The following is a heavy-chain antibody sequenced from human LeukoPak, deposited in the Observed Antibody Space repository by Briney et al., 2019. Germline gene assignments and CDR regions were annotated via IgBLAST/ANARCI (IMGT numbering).Heavy chain of an antibody. J-gene: IGHJ4*02. CDR1: GGSINNYY. CDR2: IDHRGNT. V-gene: IGHV4-59*08. D-gene: IGHD1-26*01. CDR3: ARHGTLDY. Sequence: SETLSLTCTVSGGSINNYYWSWIRQPPGKGLEWIAYIDHRGNTNYNPSLKSRVTMSVDTSKNQFSLKLSSVTAADTAVYYCARHGTLDYWGQGTLVTVSS.